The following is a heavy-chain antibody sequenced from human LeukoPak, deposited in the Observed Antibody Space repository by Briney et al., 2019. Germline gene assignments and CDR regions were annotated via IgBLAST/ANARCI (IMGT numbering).Heavy chain of an antibody. V-gene: IGHV3-30*02. CDR2: MRYDGSNK. J-gene: IGHJ3*01. Sequence: PGGSLRLSCAASGFTFSAYGMHWVRQAPGKGPEWVAVMRYDGSNKYYADAVKGRFTISRDSSKNTLYLQMNSLRAEETGIYYCAEEYRGIWFGLRGFPVWGQGTMVTVSS. D-gene: IGHD3-10*01. CDR3: AEEYRGIWFGLRGFPV. CDR1: GFTFSAYG.